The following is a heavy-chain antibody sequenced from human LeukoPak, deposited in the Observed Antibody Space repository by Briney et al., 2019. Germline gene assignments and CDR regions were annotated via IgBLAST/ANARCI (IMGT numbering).Heavy chain of an antibody. CDR2: ISYDGSNK. J-gene: IGHJ4*02. Sequence: GGSLRLSCAASGFTFSSYAMHWVRQAPGKGLEWVAVISYDGSNKYYADSVKGRFTISRDNSKNTLYLQMNSLRAEDTAVYYCARDGGSYLLEYWDQGTLVTVSS. D-gene: IGHD1-26*01. CDR3: ARDGGSYLLEY. CDR1: GFTFSSYA. V-gene: IGHV3-30*01.